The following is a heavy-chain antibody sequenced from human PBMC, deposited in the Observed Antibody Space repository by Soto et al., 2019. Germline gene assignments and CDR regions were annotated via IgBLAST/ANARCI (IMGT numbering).Heavy chain of an antibody. J-gene: IGHJ5*02. CDR1: GGSFSGYY. D-gene: IGHD6-19*01. V-gene: IGHV4-34*01. CDR2: INHSGST. CDR3: ARGRQWLATYNWFDP. Sequence: PSETLSLTCAVYGGSFSGYYWSWIRQPPGKGLEWIGEINHSGSTNYNPSLKSRVTISVDTSKNQFSLKLSSVTAADTAVYYCARGRQWLATYNWFDPWGQGTLVTVSS.